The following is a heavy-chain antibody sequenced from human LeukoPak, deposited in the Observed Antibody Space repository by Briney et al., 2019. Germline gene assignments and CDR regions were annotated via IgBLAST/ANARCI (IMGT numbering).Heavy chain of an antibody. J-gene: IGHJ3*02. V-gene: IGHV1-24*01. D-gene: IGHD3-9*01. CDR3: ARVDPHFDILTGYYAFDI. CDR2: FDPEDGET. CDR1: GYTLTELS. Sequence: ASVKVSCKVSGYTLTELSMHWVRQAPGKGLEWMGGFDPEDGETIYAQKFRGRVTMTEDTSTDTAYMELSSLRSEDTAVYYCARVDPHFDILTGYYAFDIWGQGAMVTVSS.